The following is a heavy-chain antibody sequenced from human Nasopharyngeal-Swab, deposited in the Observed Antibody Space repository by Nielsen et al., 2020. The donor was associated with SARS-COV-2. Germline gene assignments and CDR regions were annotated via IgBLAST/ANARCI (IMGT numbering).Heavy chain of an antibody. D-gene: IGHD3-3*01. CDR3: ARVPVLRFLEWLLFDY. CDR2: ISSSSSYI. V-gene: IGHV3-21*01. Sequence: GESLKISCAASGFTFSSYSMNWVRQAPGKGLEWVSSISSSSSYIYYADSVKGRFTISRDNAKNSLYLQMNSLRAEDTAVYYCARVPVLRFLEWLLFDYLGHGTLFTVSS. J-gene: IGHJ4*01. CDR1: GFTFSSYS.